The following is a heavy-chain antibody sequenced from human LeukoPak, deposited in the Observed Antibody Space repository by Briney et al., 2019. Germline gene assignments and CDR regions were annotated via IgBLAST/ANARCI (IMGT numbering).Heavy chain of an antibody. D-gene: IGHD1-26*01. Sequence: GGSLRLSCAASGFTFSSYWMHWVRQAPGKGLVWVSRINSDGSSTSYADSVKGRSTISRDNAKNTLYLQMNSLRAEDTAVYYCARDRKWELTFDYWGQGTLVTVSS. V-gene: IGHV3-74*01. J-gene: IGHJ4*02. CDR1: GFTFSSYW. CDR2: INSDGSST. CDR3: ARDRKWELTFDY.